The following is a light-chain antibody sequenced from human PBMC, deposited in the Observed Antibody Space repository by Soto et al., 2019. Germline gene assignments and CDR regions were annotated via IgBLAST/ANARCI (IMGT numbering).Light chain of an antibody. CDR2: AST. Sequence: QSVLTQPPSVSGAPGQRVTISCSGNSSNIGAGFDVHWYQQLPGAAPKLLIYASTNRPSGVADRFSGSKSDTSASLAITGLQIDDEADDYCQSYDTGLTGHVLFGGGTKLTVL. CDR1: SSNIGAGFD. V-gene: IGLV1-40*01. CDR3: QSYDTGLTGHVL. J-gene: IGLJ2*01.